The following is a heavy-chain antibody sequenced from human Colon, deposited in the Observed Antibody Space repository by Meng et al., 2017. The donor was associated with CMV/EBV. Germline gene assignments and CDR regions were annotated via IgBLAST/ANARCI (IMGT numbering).Heavy chain of an antibody. J-gene: IGHJ4*01. Sequence: GESLKISCAASGFIFDDYAMTWVRQAPGTGLEWVASIIGSGFYTYYADSVKGRFTISRDNSRNMIDLQMSNLTAEDTALYYCARGTQYSDFWSGFPYWGHGTLVTVSS. D-gene: IGHD3-3*01. CDR1: GFIFDDYA. V-gene: IGHV3-23*01. CDR3: ARGTQYSDFWSGFPY. CDR2: IIGSGFYT.